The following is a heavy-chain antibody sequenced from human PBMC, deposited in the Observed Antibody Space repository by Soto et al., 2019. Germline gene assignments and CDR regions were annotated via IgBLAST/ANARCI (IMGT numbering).Heavy chain of an antibody. Sequence: WGSLRLSFATSGFPFSDYYMSWIRQAPGKGLEWLSHISPKSTYRNYADSVKGRFTISRDNTKSSLFLQMNSLGVEDTAVYYCTRGGGGGLFEHWGQGVLVTVSS. CDR3: TRGGGGGLFEH. CDR1: GFPFSDYY. D-gene: IGHD2-21*01. J-gene: IGHJ4*02. CDR2: ISPKSTYR. V-gene: IGHV3-11*06.